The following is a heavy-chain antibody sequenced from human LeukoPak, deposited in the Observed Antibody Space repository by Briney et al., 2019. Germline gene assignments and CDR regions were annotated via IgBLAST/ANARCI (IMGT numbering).Heavy chain of an antibody. Sequence: PSETLSRTCTVSGGSISSYYWSWIRQTPGKGLEWIGDSYYSGSTNYNPSLKSRVTISVDASKNQFSLKLSSVTAADTAVYYCARHTDIAALSSLNYWGQGTLVTVSS. V-gene: IGHV4-59*08. D-gene: IGHD6-13*01. CDR3: ARHTDIAALSSLNY. CDR2: SYYSGST. CDR1: GGSISSYY. J-gene: IGHJ4*02.